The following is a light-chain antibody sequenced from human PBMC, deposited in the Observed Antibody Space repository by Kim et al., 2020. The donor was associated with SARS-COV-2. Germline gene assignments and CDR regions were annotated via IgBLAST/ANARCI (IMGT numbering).Light chain of an antibody. V-gene: IGKV1-5*03. CDR3: QQYSTYSRT. Sequence: DIQMTQSPSTLSASVGDRVTLTCRASQSIGTWLAWYQQKPGKAPNLLIYEASTLETGVPSRFSGSGSGTEFTLTISCLQPDDFTSYYCQQYSTYSRTFGQGTKVDIK. CDR2: EAS. J-gene: IGKJ1*01. CDR1: QSIGTW.